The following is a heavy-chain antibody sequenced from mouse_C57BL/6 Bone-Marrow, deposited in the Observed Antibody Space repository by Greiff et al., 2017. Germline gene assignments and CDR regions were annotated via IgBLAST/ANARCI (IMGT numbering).Heavy chain of an antibody. J-gene: IGHJ4*01. CDR3: ARSGSAIYYYAMDY. V-gene: IGHV1-63*01. CDR2: IYPGGGYT. CDR1: GYTFTNYW. Sequence: QVQLQQSGAELVRPGTSVKMSCKASGYTFTNYWIGWAKQRPGHGLEWIGDIYPGGGYTNYNEKFKGKATLTADKSSSTAYMQFSSLTSEDSAIYYCARSGSAIYYYAMDYGGQGTSGTVSS. D-gene: IGHD3-1*01.